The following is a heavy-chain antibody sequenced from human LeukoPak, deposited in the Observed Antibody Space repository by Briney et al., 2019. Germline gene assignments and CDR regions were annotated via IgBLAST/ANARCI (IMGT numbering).Heavy chain of an antibody. V-gene: IGHV1-2*02. Sequence: ASVKVSCKASEFTFTDYSMHWVRQAPGQGLEWMGWISPNSGDVKYAQKFQGRVTMTRDTSISTAYMDLSRLTSDDTAVYYCARGLYDYYDTSSYFYYWGQGTLVTVSS. CDR3: ARGLYDYYDTSSYFYY. CDR2: ISPNSGDV. J-gene: IGHJ4*02. D-gene: IGHD3-22*01. CDR1: EFTFTDYS.